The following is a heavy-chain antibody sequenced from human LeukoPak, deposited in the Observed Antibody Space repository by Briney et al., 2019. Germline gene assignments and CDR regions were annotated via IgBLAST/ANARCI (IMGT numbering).Heavy chain of an antibody. D-gene: IGHD1-14*01. CDR3: AGTAGSLPFDI. J-gene: IGHJ3*02. CDR1: GFTFSSYW. Sequence: PGGSLRLSCAASGFTFSSYWMSWVRQAPGKGLERVANIKQDGSEKYYADSLRGRFTISRDNAKNSLYLQMNSLRGEDTGVYYCAGTAGSLPFDIWGPGTMVTVSS. V-gene: IGHV3-7*01. CDR2: IKQDGSEK.